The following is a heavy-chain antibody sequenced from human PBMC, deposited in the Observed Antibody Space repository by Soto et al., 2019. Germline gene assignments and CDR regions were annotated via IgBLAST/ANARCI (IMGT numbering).Heavy chain of an antibody. CDR3: ASSCCSGGSHHYYYYYGMDV. J-gene: IGHJ6*02. D-gene: IGHD2-15*01. CDR2: ISSSSSTI. V-gene: IGHV3-48*02. CDR1: GFTFSSYS. Sequence: LRLSCAASGFTFSSYSMNWVRQAPGKGLEWVSYISSSSSTIYYADSVKGRFTISRDNAKNSLYLQMNSLRDEDTAVYYCASSCCSGGSHHYYYYYGMDVWGQGTTVTVSS.